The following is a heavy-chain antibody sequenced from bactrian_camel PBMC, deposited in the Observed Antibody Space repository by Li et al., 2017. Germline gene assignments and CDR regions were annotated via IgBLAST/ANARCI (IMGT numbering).Heavy chain of an antibody. CDR3: AADGRRGYSPLDFCSRSWGREDEPHY. V-gene: IGHV3S53*01. CDR1: NTDTTRC. J-gene: IGHJ4*01. Sequence: HVQLVESGGGSVQAGGSLTLSCATNTDTTRCMGWFRQAPGKQREGVATIVDRYGLTEYVDSVKGRFTISQDNAKNTVYLQMNSLKPEDTAMYYCAADGRRGYSPLDFCSRSWGREDEPHYWGQGTQVTV. D-gene: IGHD2*01. CDR2: IVDRYGLT.